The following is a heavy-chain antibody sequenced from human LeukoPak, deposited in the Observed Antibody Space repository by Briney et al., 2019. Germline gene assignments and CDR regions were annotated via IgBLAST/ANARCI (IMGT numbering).Heavy chain of an antibody. CDR2: VYSSGST. Sequence: SETLSLTCAVYGGSFSGYYWTWIRQPAGKGLEWIGRVYSSGSTTYNPSLKSRVTMSVDTSKNQFSLRLNSVTAADTAVYYCARGSSQLEPFDYWGQGTLVTVSS. J-gene: IGHJ4*02. CDR3: ARGSSQLEPFDY. D-gene: IGHD6-6*01. V-gene: IGHV4-59*10. CDR1: GGSFSGYY.